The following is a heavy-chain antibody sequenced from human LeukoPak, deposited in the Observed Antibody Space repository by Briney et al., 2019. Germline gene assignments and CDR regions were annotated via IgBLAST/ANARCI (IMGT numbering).Heavy chain of an antibody. J-gene: IGHJ4*02. CDR1: GFTFSTYW. V-gene: IGHV3-7*03. CDR2: IKQDGSEK. D-gene: IGHD5-18*01. CDR3: ASGYRTFDY. Sequence: PGGSLRLSCAASGFTFSTYWMSRVRQAPGKGLEWVANIKQDGSEKYYVDSVKGRFTISRDNANNSLSLQMSSLRAEDTAVYYCASGYRTFDYWGQGTLVTVSS.